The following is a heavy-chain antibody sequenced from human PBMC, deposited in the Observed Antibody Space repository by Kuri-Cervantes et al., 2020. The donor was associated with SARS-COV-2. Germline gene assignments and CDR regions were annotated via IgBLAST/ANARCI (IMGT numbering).Heavy chain of an antibody. D-gene: IGHD5-12*01. CDR2: IIPILGIA. CDR1: GGTFSSYT. V-gene: IGHV1-69*02. CDR3: ARASSGYDLDIDY. J-gene: IGHJ4*02. Sequence: SVKVSCKASGGTFSSYTISWVRQAPGQGLEWMGRIIPILGIANYAQKFQGRVTITADKSTSTAYMELSSLRSEDTAVYYCARASSGYDLDIDYWGQGTLVTVFS.